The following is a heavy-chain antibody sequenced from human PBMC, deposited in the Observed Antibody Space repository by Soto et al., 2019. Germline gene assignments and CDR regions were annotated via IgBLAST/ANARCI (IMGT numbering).Heavy chain of an antibody. V-gene: IGHV3-7*04. Sequence: GGSLRLSCTASGFTFSKYWMTWVRQAPGKGLEWVANIKQDGSEKHYVDSVKGRFTISRDNAKNSLYLQMNSLRAEDTAVYYCARAQYIVGASLWSDYWGQGTLVTVSS. CDR1: GFTFSKYW. J-gene: IGHJ4*02. CDR3: ARAQYIVGASLWSDY. D-gene: IGHD1-26*01. CDR2: IKQDGSEK.